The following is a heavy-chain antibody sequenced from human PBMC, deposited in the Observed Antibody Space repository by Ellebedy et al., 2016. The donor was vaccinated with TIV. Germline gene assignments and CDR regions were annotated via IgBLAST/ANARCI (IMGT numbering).Heavy chain of an antibody. CDR2: IYYSGST. J-gene: IGHJ4*02. Sequence: MPSETLSLTCTVSGGSISSYYWSWIRQPPGKGLEWIGYIYYSGSTNYNPSLKSRVTISVDTSKNQFSLKLSSVTAADTAVYYCARQGRGVGATSDYWGQGTLVTVSS. CDR3: ARQGRGVGATSDY. CDR1: GGSISSYY. D-gene: IGHD1-26*01. V-gene: IGHV4-59*08.